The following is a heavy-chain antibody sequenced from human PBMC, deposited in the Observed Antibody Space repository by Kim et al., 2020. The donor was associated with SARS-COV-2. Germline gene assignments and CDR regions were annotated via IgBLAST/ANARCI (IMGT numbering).Heavy chain of an antibody. J-gene: IGHJ5*02. V-gene: IGHV1-8*01. CDR1: GYTFTSYD. CDR3: ARGLGTGWLYYDILTGYYKSANTHTQT. CDR2: MNPNSGNT. Sequence: ASVKVSCKASGYTFTSYDINWVRQATGQGLEWMGWMNPNSGNTGYAQKFQGRVTMTRNTSISTAYMELSSLRSEDTAVYYCARGLGTGWLYYDILTGYYKSANTHTQTWGQGTLVTVSS. D-gene: IGHD3-9*01.